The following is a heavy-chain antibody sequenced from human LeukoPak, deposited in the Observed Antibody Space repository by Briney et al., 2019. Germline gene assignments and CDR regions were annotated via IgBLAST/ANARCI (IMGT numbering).Heavy chain of an antibody. CDR3: ARGRLGELSSNPGAFDI. D-gene: IGHD3-16*02. J-gene: IGHJ3*02. V-gene: IGHV3-74*01. Sequence: PGGSLRLSCAASGFTFSNYWMHWVRQAPGKGLVWVSRINSDGSTTTYADSVKGRFTISRDNPKNTLYLQMNSLRAEDTAVYYCARGRLGELSSNPGAFDIWGQGTMVTVSS. CDR1: GFTFSNYW. CDR2: INSDGSTT.